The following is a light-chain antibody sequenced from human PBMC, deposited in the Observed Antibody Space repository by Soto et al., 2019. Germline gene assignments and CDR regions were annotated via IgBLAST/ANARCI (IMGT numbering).Light chain of an antibody. V-gene: IGLV1-36*01. CDR2: YDD. CDR1: SSNIGNNA. J-gene: IGLJ1*01. CDR3: AAWDDSLNGRGYV. Sequence: QSVLTQPPSVSEAPRQRVTISCSGSSSNIGNNAVNWYQQLPGKAPKLLIYYDDLLPSGVSDRFSGSKYGTSASLAISGLQSEDEADYYCAAWDDSLNGRGYVFGTGTKVTVL.